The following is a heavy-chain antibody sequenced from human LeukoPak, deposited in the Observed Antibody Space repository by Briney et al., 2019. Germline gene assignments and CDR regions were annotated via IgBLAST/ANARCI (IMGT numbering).Heavy chain of an antibody. V-gene: IGHV4-30-2*01. D-gene: IGHD6-13*01. CDR2: IYHSGST. J-gene: IGHJ4*02. CDR3: AGSSWYGTFDY. Sequence: SETLSLTCAVSGGSISSGGYSWSWIRQPPGKGLEWIGYIYHSGSTYYNPSLKSRVTISVDRSKNQFSLKLSSVTAADTAVYYCAGSSWYGTFDYWGQGTLVTVSS. CDR1: GGSISSGGYS.